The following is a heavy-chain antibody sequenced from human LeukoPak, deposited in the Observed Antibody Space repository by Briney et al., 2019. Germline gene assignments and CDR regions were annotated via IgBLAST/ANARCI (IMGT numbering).Heavy chain of an antibody. CDR3: ARTTRHFYY. CDR1: GDSVSSNSTA. J-gene: IGHJ4*02. Sequence: SQTLSLTCASSGDSVSSNSTAWMWIRQSPSRGLEWLGRTYHRSKWYSESALSLKGRITVNPDTSKNQFSLQLNSVGPEDTAVYYCARTTRHFYYWGQGTLVTVSS. CDR2: TYHRSKWYS. D-gene: IGHD2-15*01. V-gene: IGHV6-1*01.